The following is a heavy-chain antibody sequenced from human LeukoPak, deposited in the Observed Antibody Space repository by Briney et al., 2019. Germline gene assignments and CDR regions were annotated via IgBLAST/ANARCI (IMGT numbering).Heavy chain of an antibody. CDR3: ARGVAAAGPWFDP. J-gene: IGHJ5*02. CDR2: IIPIFGTA. V-gene: IGHV1-69*06. CDR1: GGTFSSYA. D-gene: IGHD6-25*01. Sequence: SVKVSCKASGGTFSSYAISWVRQAPGQGLEWMGRIIPIFGTANYAQKFQGRVTITADKSTSTAYMELSSLRSEDTAVYYCARGVAAAGPWFDPWGQGTLVTVSS.